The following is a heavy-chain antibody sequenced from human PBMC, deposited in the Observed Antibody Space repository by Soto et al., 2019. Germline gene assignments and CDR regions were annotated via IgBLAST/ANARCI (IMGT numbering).Heavy chain of an antibody. Sequence: GSSVKVCCKASGGTFSSYAISWVRQAPGQGLEWMGGIIPIFGTANYAQKFQGRVTITADESTSTAYMELSSLRSEDTAVYYCARLYSGYDWKYYFDYRGQRTPVTVSA. V-gene: IGHV1-69*13. CDR2: IIPIFGTA. J-gene: IGHJ4*02. CDR3: ARLYSGYDWKYYFDY. D-gene: IGHD5-12*01. CDR1: GGTFSSYA.